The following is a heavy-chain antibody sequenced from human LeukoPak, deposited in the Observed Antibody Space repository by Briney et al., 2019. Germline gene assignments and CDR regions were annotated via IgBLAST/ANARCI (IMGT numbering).Heavy chain of an antibody. J-gene: IGHJ2*01. CDR3: AREGYYYGSRTWYFDL. CDR1: GFTFSNYA. CDR2: INWSGEKT. Sequence: GGSLRLSCAASGFTFSNYAMSWVRQAPGKGLEWVSGINWSGEKTSYADSVKGRFTISRDNSKNTLYLQMNSLKTADTAVYYCAREGYYYGSRTWYFDLWGRGTLVTVSS. D-gene: IGHD3-10*01. V-gene: IGHV3-23*01.